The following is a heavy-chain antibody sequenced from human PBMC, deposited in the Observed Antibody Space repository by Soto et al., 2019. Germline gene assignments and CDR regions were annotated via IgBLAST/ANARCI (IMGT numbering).Heavy chain of an antibody. J-gene: IGHJ4*02. CDR2: IYYSVST. V-gene: IGHV4-31*01. D-gene: IGHD3-10*01. CDR1: GGSISSGGYY. Sequence: QVQLQESGPGLVKPSQTLSLTCTVSGGSISSGGYYWSWIRQHPGKGLEWIGYIYYSVSTYYNPSLKSPVTISVDTSKSQFTLKRSSVTAEDTAVYYCARAEGGVMVRGGIYYWGKGTLVTVSS. CDR3: ARAEGGVMVRGGIYY.